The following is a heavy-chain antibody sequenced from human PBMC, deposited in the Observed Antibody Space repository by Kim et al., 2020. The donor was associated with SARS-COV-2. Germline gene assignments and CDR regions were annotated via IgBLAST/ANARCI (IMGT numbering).Heavy chain of an antibody. D-gene: IGHD4-17*01. V-gene: IGHV3-7*03. Sequence: DSGKGRVTVYRDNAKNSLYLQMNSLRAGDTAVYYCATSRPIYSDSYYFDFWGQGALVTVSS. J-gene: IGHJ4*02. CDR3: ATSRPIYSDSYYFDF.